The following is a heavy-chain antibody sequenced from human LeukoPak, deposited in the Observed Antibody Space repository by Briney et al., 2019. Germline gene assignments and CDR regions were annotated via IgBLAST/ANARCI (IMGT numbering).Heavy chain of an antibody. J-gene: IGHJ3*02. CDR1: GFTFDDYA. CDR3: AKETVNSGYDFVGAFDI. Sequence: PGGSLTLSCAASGFTFDDYAMHWVRQAPGKGLEWVPGISWNSGSIGYADSVKGRFTISRDNAKNSLYLQMNSLRAEDTALYYCAKETVNSGYDFVGAFDIWGQGTMVTVSP. V-gene: IGHV3-9*01. D-gene: IGHD5-12*01. CDR2: ISWNSGSI.